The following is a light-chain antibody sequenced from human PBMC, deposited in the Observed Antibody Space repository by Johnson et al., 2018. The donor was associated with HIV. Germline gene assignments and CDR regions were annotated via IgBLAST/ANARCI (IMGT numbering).Light chain of an antibody. V-gene: IGLV1-51*01. CDR1: SSNIGNNY. Sequence: QSMLTQPPSVSAAPGQKVTISCSGSSSNIGNNYVSWYQQLPGTAPKLLIYDTYKRFFEIPDRFSGSKSGTSATLGIIGLQTGDEADYYCGTWDTSLSAGGVFGTGTKVTVL. J-gene: IGLJ1*01. CDR3: GTWDTSLSAGGV. CDR2: DTY.